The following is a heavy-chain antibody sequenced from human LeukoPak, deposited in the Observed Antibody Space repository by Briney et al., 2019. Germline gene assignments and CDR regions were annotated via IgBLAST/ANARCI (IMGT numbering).Heavy chain of an antibody. V-gene: IGHV1-2*02. Sequence: GASVKVSCKASGYTFTGYYIHWVRQAPGQGLEWMGWINPNSGGTNYAQEFQGRVIMTRDTSISTAYMELSRLRSDDTAVYYCARGPRFDPWGQGTLVTVSS. J-gene: IGHJ5*02. CDR2: INPNSGGT. CDR1: GYTFTGYY. CDR3: ARGPRFDP.